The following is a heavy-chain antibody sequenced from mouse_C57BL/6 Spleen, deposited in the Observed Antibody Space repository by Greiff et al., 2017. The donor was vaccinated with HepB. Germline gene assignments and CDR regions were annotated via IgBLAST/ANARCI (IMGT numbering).Heavy chain of an antibody. J-gene: IGHJ2*01. D-gene: IGHD2-1*01. Sequence: VQLQQPGAELVRPGSSVKLSCKASGYTFTSNWMDWVKQRPGQGLEWIGNIYPSDSETHYNQKFKDKATLTVDKSSSTAYMQLSSLTSEDSAVYYCARGKGNFDYWGQGTTLTVSS. CDR3: ARGKGNFDY. V-gene: IGHV1-61*01. CDR1: GYTFTSNW. CDR2: IYPSDSET.